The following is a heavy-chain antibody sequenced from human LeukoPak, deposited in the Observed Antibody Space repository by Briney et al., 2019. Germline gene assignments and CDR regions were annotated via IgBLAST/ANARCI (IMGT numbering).Heavy chain of an antibody. V-gene: IGHV4-34*01. Sequence: PSETLSLTCAVYGGSFSGYYWSWIRQPPGKGLEWIGEINHSGSTNYNPSLKSRVTISVDTSKNQFSLKLSSVTAADTAVYYCARRSSTIDPWGQGTLVTVSS. D-gene: IGHD2-2*01. J-gene: IGHJ5*02. CDR3: ARRSSTIDP. CDR2: INHSGST. CDR1: GGSFSGYY.